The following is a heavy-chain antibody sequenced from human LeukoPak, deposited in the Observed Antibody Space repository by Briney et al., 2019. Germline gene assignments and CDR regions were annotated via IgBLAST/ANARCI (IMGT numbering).Heavy chain of an antibody. D-gene: IGHD4-11*01. CDR1: GGTFSSYA. CDR3: ARARDYSTLYYFDY. V-gene: IGHV1-69*05. Sequence: SAKVSCKASGGTFSSYAISWVRQAPGQGVEWMGGIIPIFGTANYAQKFQGRVTITTDESTSTAYMELSSLRSEDTAVYYCARARDYSTLYYFDYWGQGTLVTVSS. CDR2: IIPIFGTA. J-gene: IGHJ4*02.